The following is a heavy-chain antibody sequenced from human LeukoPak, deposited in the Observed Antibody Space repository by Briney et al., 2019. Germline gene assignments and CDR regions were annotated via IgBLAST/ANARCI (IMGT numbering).Heavy chain of an antibody. CDR1: GGTFSSYT. D-gene: IGHD3-22*01. J-gene: IGHJ4*02. V-gene: IGHV1-69*02. CDR2: IIPILGIA. CDR3: ALKSSHYDSSGYKDY. Sequence: GASVKVSCKASGGTFSSYTISWVRQAPGQGLEWMGRIIPILGIANYAQKFQGRVTITADKSTSTAYMELSSPRSEDTAVYYCALKSSHYDSSGYKDYWGQGTLVTVSS.